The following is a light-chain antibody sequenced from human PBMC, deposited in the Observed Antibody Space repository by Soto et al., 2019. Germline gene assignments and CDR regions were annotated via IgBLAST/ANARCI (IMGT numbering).Light chain of an antibody. V-gene: IGLV2-14*01. Sequence: QSALTQPASVSGSPGQSITISCTGTSSDLGDYNYVAWYQQRPGKVPKLLIYEVTHRPSGVSNRFSGSKSGNTASLTISGLQAEDEAYYYCSSYTISSTYVFGAGTKLTVL. CDR2: EVT. CDR1: SSDLGDYNY. J-gene: IGLJ1*01. CDR3: SSYTISSTYV.